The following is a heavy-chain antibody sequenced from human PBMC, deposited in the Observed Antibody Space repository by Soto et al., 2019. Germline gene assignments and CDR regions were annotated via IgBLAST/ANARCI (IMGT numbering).Heavy chain of an antibody. V-gene: IGHV4-34*01. J-gene: IGHJ4*02. CDR1: GGSFSGYY. Sequence: SETLSLTCAVYGGSFSGYYWSWIRQPPGKGLEWIGEINHSGSTNYNPSLKSRVTISVDTSKNQFSLKLSSVTAADTAVYYCARWAVVTDAVDYWGQGTLVTVPQ. CDR3: ARWAVVTDAVDY. CDR2: INHSGST. D-gene: IGHD2-15*01.